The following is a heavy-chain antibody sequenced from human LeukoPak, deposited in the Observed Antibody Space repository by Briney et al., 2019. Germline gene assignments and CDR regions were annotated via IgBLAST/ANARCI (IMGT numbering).Heavy chain of an antibody. CDR1: GGSISSSSYY. Sequence: SETLSLTCTVSGGSISSSSYYWGWIRQPPGKGLEWIGSIYYSGSTYYNPSLKSRVTISVDTSKNQFSLKLSSVTAADTAVYYCASYDPFDYWGQGTLVTVSS. J-gene: IGHJ4*02. CDR2: IYYSGST. V-gene: IGHV4-39*01. D-gene: IGHD3-3*01. CDR3: ASYDPFDY.